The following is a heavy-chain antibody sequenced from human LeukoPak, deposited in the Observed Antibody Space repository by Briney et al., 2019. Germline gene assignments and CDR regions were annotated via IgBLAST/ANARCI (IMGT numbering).Heavy chain of an antibody. V-gene: IGHV3-23*01. CDR2: ISGSGGST. D-gene: IGHD6-13*01. CDR1: GCTFSGYA. Sequence: GGSLRLSCAASGCTFSGYAMSWVRQAPGKGLEWVSAISGSGGSTYYADSVKGRFTISRDNSKNTLYLQMNSLRAEDAAVFYCAKERNPYSSSWYSLHYMDVWGKGTTVTVSS. J-gene: IGHJ6*03. CDR3: AKERNPYSSSWYSLHYMDV.